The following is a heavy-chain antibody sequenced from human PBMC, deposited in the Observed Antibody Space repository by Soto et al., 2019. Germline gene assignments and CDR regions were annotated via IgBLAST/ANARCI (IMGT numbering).Heavy chain of an antibody. CDR3: ARDSATSGSYGYYFDY. CDR2: IYDSGST. D-gene: IGHD3-10*01. V-gene: IGHV4-61*01. CDR1: GGSVSSGSHY. J-gene: IGHJ4*02. Sequence: SETLSLTCTVSGGSVSSGSHYWSWIRHPPGKALEWIGYIYDSGSTNYNPSLKSRVTISVDTSKNQLSLRLSSLTAADTAVYYCARDSATSGSYGYYFDYWGQGTLVTVSS.